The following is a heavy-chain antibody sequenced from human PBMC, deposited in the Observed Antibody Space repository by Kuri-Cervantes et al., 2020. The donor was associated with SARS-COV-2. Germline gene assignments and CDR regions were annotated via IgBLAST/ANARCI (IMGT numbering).Heavy chain of an antibody. CDR2: ISDDGSNK. V-gene: IGHV3-30*18. CDR1: VFTLSSFA. Sequence: GGSLRLSCTASVFTLSSFAMHWVRQVPGKGPEWVAVISDDGSNKFYSDSVRGRFTISRDNSKNTLYLQMDSLRVEDTAVYYCVKDFWSGYPTYYFDYWGQGTQVTVSS. J-gene: IGHJ4*02. CDR3: VKDFWSGYPTYYFDY. D-gene: IGHD3-3*01.